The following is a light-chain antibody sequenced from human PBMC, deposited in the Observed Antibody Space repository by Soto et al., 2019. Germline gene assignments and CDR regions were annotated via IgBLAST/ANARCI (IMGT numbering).Light chain of an antibody. V-gene: IGLV6-57*02. J-gene: IGLJ2*01. CDR3: QSFHTDTQQVV. CDR2: EDN. CDR1: GGSIARNY. Sequence: NFMLSQPHSVSESPGKAVTISCTGIGGSIARNYVQWYRERPGSAPTTVIYEDNQRPSGVPDRFSGSIDSSSNSASLTISGLKTEHEADYYCQSFHTDTQQVVFGGGAKLTVL.